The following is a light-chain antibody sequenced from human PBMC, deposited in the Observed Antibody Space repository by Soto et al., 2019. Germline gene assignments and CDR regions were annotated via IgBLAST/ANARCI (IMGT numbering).Light chain of an antibody. CDR1: QSISSH. CDR2: AAS. V-gene: IGKV1-39*01. CDR3: QQSHSTPPYT. J-gene: IGKJ2*01. Sequence: DIQMTQSPSSLSASVGDRVTITCRASQSISSHLNWYQQKPGKAPKLLIYAASTLQSGVPSRFSGSGPGTDFTLTISSLQPEDSATYYCQQSHSTPPYTFGQGTKLEIK.